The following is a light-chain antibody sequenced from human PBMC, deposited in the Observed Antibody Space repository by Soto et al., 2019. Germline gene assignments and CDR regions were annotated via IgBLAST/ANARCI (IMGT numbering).Light chain of an antibody. CDR3: QQYSMSRK. V-gene: IGKV3-15*01. Sequence: EIVMTQSPATLSMSPGERATLSCKASQSVSSNLAWYQQKPGQAPRLLIYGASTRATGIPARFSGSGSGTEFTLTISRLEPEDFAVYYCQQYSMSRKFGEGTKVDI. CDR2: GAS. J-gene: IGKJ1*01. CDR1: QSVSSN.